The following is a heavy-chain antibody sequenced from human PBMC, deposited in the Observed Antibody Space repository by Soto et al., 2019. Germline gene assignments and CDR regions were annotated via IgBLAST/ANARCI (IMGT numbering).Heavy chain of an antibody. D-gene: IGHD3-22*01. CDR1: GGTFSGYA. V-gene: IGHV1-69*13. CDR3: ASRPRRYYYDSSGYRIVSAFDI. Sequence: SVKVSCKASGGTFSGYAISWVRQAPGQGLEWMGGIIPIFGTANYAQKFQGRVTITADESTSTAYMELSSLRSEDTAVYYCASRPRRYYYDSSGYRIVSAFDIWGQGTMVTVSS. CDR2: IIPIFGTA. J-gene: IGHJ3*02.